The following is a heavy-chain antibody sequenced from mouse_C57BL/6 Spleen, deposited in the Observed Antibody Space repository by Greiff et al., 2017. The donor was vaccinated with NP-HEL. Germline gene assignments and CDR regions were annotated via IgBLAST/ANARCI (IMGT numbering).Heavy chain of an antibody. D-gene: IGHD2-3*01. CDR1: GFTFSSYA. V-gene: IGHV5-4*01. J-gene: IGHJ4*01. Sequence: EVQVVESGGGLVKPGGSLKLSCAASGFTFSSYAMSWVRQTPEKRLEWVATISDGGSYTYYPDNVKGRFTISRDNAKNNLYLQMSHLKSEDTAMYYCARAIYDGYAYYAMDYWGQGTSVTVSS. CDR3: ARAIYDGYAYYAMDY. CDR2: ISDGGSYT.